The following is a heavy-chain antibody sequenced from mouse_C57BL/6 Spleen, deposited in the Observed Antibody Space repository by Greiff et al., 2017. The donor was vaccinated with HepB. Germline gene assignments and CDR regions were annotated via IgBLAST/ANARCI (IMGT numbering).Heavy chain of an antibody. Sequence: VQLKQSGAELVKPGASVKLSCTASGFNIKDYYMHWVKQRTEQGLEWIGRIDPEDGETKYAPKFQGKATITADTSSNPAYLQLSSLTSEDTAVYYWAPYGYDGAWFASWGQGTLVTVSA. J-gene: IGHJ3*01. CDR2: IDPEDGET. CDR1: GFNIKDYY. CDR3: APYGYDGAWFAS. V-gene: IGHV14-2*01. D-gene: IGHD2-2*01.